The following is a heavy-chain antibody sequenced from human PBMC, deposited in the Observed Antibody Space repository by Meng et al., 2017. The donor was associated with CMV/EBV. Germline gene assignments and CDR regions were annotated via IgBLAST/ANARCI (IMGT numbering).Heavy chain of an antibody. D-gene: IGHD4-11*01. CDR3: ARGDYSNSHDY. Sequence: SETLSLTCTVSGGSISSSSYYWGWIRQPPGKGLEWIGSIYYSGSTYYNPSLKSRVTTSVDTSKNQFSLKLSSVTAADTAVYYCARGDYSNSHDYWGQGTLVTVSS. CDR2: IYYSGST. CDR1: GGSISSSSYY. J-gene: IGHJ4*02. V-gene: IGHV4-39*07.